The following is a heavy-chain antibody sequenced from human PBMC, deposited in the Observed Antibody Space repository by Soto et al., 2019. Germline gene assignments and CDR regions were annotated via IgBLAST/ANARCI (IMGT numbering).Heavy chain of an antibody. J-gene: IGHJ4*02. CDR1: GYTFTSYA. V-gene: IGHV1-3*05. Sequence: QVQLVQSGAEEKKPGASVKVSCKASGYTFTSYAMHWVHQAPGQRLEWMGWINAGNGNTKYSQKFQGRVTITRDTSASAAYMELSSLRADDTSVPYFARCIVVVTALDYWGQGPLVTVSS. CDR2: INAGNGNT. D-gene: IGHD2-21*02. CDR3: ARCIVVVTALDY.